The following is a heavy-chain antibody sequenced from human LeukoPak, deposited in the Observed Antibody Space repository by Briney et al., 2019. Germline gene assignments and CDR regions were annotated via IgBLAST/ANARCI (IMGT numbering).Heavy chain of an antibody. Sequence: GGSLRLSCAASGFTFSSYGMHWVRQAPGKGLEWVAVIWYDGSNKYYADSVKGRFTISRDNSKNTLYLQMNSLRAEDTAVYYCAKDEAIYYYGSGSDYNSAEYFQHWGQGPLVTVSS. CDR3: AKDEAIYYYGSGSDYNSAEYFQH. CDR2: IWYDGSNK. D-gene: IGHD3-10*01. J-gene: IGHJ1*01. V-gene: IGHV3-30*02. CDR1: GFTFSSYG.